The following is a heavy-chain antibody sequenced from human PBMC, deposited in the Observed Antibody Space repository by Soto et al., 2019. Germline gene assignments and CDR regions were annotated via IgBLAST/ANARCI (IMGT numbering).Heavy chain of an antibody. Sequence: EVQLLESGGGLVQPGGSLRLSCAASGFTFSSYAMSWVRQAPGKGLEWVSAIIGSGGRTYYADSVKGRFTISRDNSKNPLYLQMNSLRVEDTAVYYCAKDRIMGSTNFWGMDVWGQGTTVTVSS. CDR2: IIGSGGRT. D-gene: IGHD3-16*01. CDR1: GFTFSSYA. J-gene: IGHJ6*02. CDR3: AKDRIMGSTNFWGMDV. V-gene: IGHV3-23*01.